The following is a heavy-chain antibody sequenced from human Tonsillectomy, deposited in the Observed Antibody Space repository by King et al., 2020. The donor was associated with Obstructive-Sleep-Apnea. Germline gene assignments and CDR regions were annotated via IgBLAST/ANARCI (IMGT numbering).Heavy chain of an antibody. V-gene: IGHV3-11*06. Sequence: QLVQSGGGLVKPGGSLRLSCAASEFTFSDYYMSWIRQAPGKGLEWVSYISSSSRYTNYADSVKGRFTISRDNAKNSLYLQMNSLRAEDTAVYYCARDRESSGWYDYWGQGTLVTVSS. J-gene: IGHJ4*02. D-gene: IGHD6-19*01. CDR3: ARDRESSGWYDY. CDR2: ISSSSRYT. CDR1: EFTFSDYY.